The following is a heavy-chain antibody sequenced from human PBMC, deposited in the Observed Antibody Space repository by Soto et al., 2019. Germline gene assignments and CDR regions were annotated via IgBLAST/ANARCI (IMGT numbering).Heavy chain of an antibody. CDR2: ISGSGGST. CDR1: GFTFSSYA. Sequence: EVQLLESGGGLVQPGGSLRLSCAASGFTFSSYAMSWVRQAPGKGLEWVSAISGSGGSTYYADSVKGRFTISRDNSKNTLYLQMNSLRDDDTAVYYCAKDRFEGGHSYYYYYMVVWFRGTTVTVSS. CDR3: AKDRFEGGHSYYYYYMVV. J-gene: IGHJ6*03. D-gene: IGHD2-15*01. V-gene: IGHV3-23*01.